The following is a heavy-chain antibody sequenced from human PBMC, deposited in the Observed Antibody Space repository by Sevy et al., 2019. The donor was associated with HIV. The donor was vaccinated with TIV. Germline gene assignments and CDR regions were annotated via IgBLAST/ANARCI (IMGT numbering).Heavy chain of an antibody. CDR1: GFTFSSYA. Sequence: GGSLRLSCAASGFTFSSYAMSWDRQAPGKGLEWVSSISGSGGSTYYADSVKGRFTISRDNSNNALYLQMDSLRAEDTAVYYCAKDFGDLNNWFDPWGQGTLVTVSS. CDR3: AKDFGDLNNWFDP. CDR2: ISGSGGST. J-gene: IGHJ5*02. D-gene: IGHD4-17*01. V-gene: IGHV3-23*01.